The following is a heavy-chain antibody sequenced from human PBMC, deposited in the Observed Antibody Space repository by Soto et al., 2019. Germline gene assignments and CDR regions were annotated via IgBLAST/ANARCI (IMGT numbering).Heavy chain of an antibody. Sequence: GGSLRLSCAASGFTFSSYAMSWVRQAPGKGLEWVSAISGSGGSTYYADSVKGRFTISRDNSKNTLYLQMNSLRAEDTAVYYCAKGTGVQPYARPQTDYWGQGTLVTVSS. V-gene: IGHV3-23*01. CDR3: AKGTGVQPYARPQTDY. J-gene: IGHJ4*02. CDR2: ISGSGGST. D-gene: IGHD6-13*01. CDR1: GFTFSSYA.